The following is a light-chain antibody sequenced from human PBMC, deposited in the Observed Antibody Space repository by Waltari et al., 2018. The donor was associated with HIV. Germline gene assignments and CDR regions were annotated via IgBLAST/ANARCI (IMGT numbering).Light chain of an antibody. CDR3: QQYNIYPWT. CDR1: QSISGS. V-gene: IGKV1-5*03. CDR2: EAS. Sequence: DIQMTQSPSALSASVGDRVTITCRASQSISGSLAWYQQKPGKAPNLLIYEASSLESGVPSRFSGSRSGTQFTLTISSLQPDDFATYYCQQYNIYPWTFGQGTKVEIK. J-gene: IGKJ1*01.